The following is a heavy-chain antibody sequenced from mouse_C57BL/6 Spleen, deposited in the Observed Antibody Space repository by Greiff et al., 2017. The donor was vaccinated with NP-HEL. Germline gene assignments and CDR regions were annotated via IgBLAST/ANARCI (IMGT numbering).Heavy chain of an antibody. CDR3: ARALYPDAMDY. J-gene: IGHJ4*01. V-gene: IGHV3-1*01. D-gene: IGHD2-1*01. Sequence: EVKLVESGPGMVKPSQSLSLTCTVTGYSITSGYDWHWIRHFPGNKLEWMGYISYSGSTNYNPSLKSRISITHDTSKNHFFLKLNSVTTEDTATYYCARALYPDAMDYWGQGTSVTVSS. CDR1: GYSITSGYD. CDR2: ISYSGST.